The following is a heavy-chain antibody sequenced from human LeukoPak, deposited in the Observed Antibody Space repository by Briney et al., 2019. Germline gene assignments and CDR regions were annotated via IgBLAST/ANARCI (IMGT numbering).Heavy chain of an antibody. V-gene: IGHV3-23*01. Sequence: GGSLRLSCAASGFTFSSYAMSWVRQAPGKGLEWVSAISGSGGSTYYADSVKGRFTISRDNSKNTLYPHMNSLRAEDTAVYYCAKYRGSPVFDYWGQGTLVTVSS. D-gene: IGHD1-26*01. CDR3: AKYRGSPVFDY. CDR2: ISGSGGST. CDR1: GFTFSSYA. J-gene: IGHJ4*02.